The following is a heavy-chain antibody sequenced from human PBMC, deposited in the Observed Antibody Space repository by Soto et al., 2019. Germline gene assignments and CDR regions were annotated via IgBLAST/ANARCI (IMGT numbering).Heavy chain of an antibody. V-gene: IGHV1-18*01. CDR1: GYTFTSYG. CDR2: ISAYNGNT. CDR3: ARDGGWEGLWFGELPNDY. D-gene: IGHD3-10*01. J-gene: IGHJ4*02. Sequence: ASVKVSCKASGYTFTSYGISWVRQAPGQGLEWMGWISAYNGNTNYAQKLQGRVTMTTDTSTSTAYMELRSLRSDDTAVYYCARDGGWEGLWFGELPNDYWGQGTLVTVSS.